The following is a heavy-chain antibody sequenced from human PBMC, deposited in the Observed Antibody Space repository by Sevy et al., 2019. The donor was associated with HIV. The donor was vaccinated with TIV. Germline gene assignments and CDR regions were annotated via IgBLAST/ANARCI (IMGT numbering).Heavy chain of an antibody. J-gene: IGHJ4*02. Sequence: ASVKVSCKASGYTFTGYYMHWMRQAPGQGLEWMGRINPNSGGTNYAQKFQGRVTMTRDTSISTAYMELSRLRSDDTAVYYCASSIIHPGYFDYWGQGTLVTVSS. V-gene: IGHV1-2*06. CDR3: ASSIIHPGYFDY. D-gene: IGHD5-18*01. CDR1: GYTFTGYY. CDR2: INPNSGGT.